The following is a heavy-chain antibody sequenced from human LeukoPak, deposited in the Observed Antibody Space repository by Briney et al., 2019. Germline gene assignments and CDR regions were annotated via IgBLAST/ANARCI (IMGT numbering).Heavy chain of an antibody. Sequence: ASVKVSCKTSGYTFTSYDINWVRQATGQGLEWMGWMNPNSGNTGYAQKFQGRVTMTRNTSISTAYMELSSLRSEDTAVYYCARGLGEYYGMDVWGQGTTVTVSS. CDR1: GYTFTSYD. D-gene: IGHD3-10*01. CDR2: MNPNSGNT. J-gene: IGHJ6*02. V-gene: IGHV1-8*01. CDR3: ARGLGEYYGMDV.